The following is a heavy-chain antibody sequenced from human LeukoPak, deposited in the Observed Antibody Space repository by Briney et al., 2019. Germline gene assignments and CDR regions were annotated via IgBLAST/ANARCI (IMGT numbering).Heavy chain of an antibody. CDR1: GFNFSSSG. Sequence: GGSLRLSCAASGFNFSSSGMHWVRQAPGKGLEWVAFIRYVGTYKYYADSVKGRFTISRNNSKSTLYLQMNSLRAEDTAVYYCATPLASGSYPFDYWGQGTLVTVSS. J-gene: IGHJ4*02. CDR2: IRYVGTYK. CDR3: ATPLASGSYPFDY. D-gene: IGHD1-26*01. V-gene: IGHV3-30*02.